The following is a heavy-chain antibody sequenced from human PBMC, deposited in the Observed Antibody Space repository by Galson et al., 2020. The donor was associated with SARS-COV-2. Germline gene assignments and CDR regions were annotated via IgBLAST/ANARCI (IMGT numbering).Heavy chain of an antibody. CDR2: ISASNGNT. J-gene: IGHJ6*03. Sequence: ASVTVSRKPSGYTFTSYGISWVRQAPGQGLAWMGWISASNGNTNHPHNLQGTVTMTTDTSTSTAYMELRSLRSDDTAVYYCARVKHADYDFWSGYYYMDVWGKGTTVTVSS. V-gene: IGHV1-18*01. D-gene: IGHD3-3*01. CDR1: GYTFTSYG. CDR3: ARVKHADYDFWSGYYYMDV.